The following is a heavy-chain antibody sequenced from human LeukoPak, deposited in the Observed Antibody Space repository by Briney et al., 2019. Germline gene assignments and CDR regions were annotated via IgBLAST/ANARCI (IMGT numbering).Heavy chain of an antibody. V-gene: IGHV4-39*07. Sequence: SETLSLTCTVSGGSISSSSYYWGWIRQPPGKGLEWIGSIYYSGSIYYNPSLKSRVPISVDTSKNQFSLKLSSVTAADTAVYYCAREWRLVDTATPNWFDPWGQGTLVTVSS. D-gene: IGHD5-18*01. CDR2: IYYSGSI. J-gene: IGHJ5*02. CDR1: GGSISSSSYY. CDR3: AREWRLVDTATPNWFDP.